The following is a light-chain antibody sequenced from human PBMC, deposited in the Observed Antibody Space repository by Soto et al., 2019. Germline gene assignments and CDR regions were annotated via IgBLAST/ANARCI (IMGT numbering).Light chain of an antibody. CDR3: QHYDGYPLT. CDR2: AAS. Sequence: DIQMTQSPSSLSASVGDRVTITCRASQGINNYVAWYQQKPGKAPKSLIYAASRLRSGVPSKFSGSGSGTDFTLTISSLQPEDSATYYCQHYDGYPLTFGGGTRVEI. J-gene: IGKJ4*01. V-gene: IGKV1-16*02. CDR1: QGINNY.